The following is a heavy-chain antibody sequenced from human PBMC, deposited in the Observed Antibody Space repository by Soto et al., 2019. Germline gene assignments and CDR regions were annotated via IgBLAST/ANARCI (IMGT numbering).Heavy chain of an antibody. CDR3: AKDELGYFYCDSSGYGGNFDY. V-gene: IGHV3-23*01. J-gene: IGHJ4*02. CDR1: GFTFSNYA. CDR2: ISSSGGGT. Sequence: GGSLRLSCAASGFTFSNYAMTWVRQAPGKGLEWVSAISSSGGGTYYADSVKGRFTISRDNSKNTLYLQMNSLRDEDTAVYYCAKDELGYFYCDSSGYGGNFDYWGQGTLVTVSS. D-gene: IGHD3-22*01.